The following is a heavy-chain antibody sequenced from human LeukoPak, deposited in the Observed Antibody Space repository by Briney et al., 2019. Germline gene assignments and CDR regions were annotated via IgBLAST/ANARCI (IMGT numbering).Heavy chain of an antibody. CDR3: ASGPYSSSWSYYFDY. J-gene: IGHJ4*02. CDR1: GFTFSSYS. V-gene: IGHV3-48*01. Sequence: GGSLRLSCAASGFTFSSYSMNWVRQAPGKGLEWVSYISSSSSTIYYADSVKGRFTISRDNAKNSLYLQMNSLRAEDTALYYCASGPYSSSWSYYFDYWGQGTLVTVSS. CDR2: ISSSSSTI. D-gene: IGHD6-13*01.